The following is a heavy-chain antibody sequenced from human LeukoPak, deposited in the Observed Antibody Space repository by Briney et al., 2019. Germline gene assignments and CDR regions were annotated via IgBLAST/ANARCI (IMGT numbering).Heavy chain of an antibody. V-gene: IGHV1-2*02. Sequence: ASVKVSCKASGYTFTGYYMHWVRQAPGQGLEWMGWINPNSGSTNYAQKFQGRVTMTRDTSISTAYLQWSSLKASDTAMYYCARQSYYDSSGYYYWGQGTLVTVSS. CDR3: ARQSYYDSSGYYY. J-gene: IGHJ4*02. CDR1: GYTFTGYY. D-gene: IGHD3-22*01. CDR2: INPNSGST.